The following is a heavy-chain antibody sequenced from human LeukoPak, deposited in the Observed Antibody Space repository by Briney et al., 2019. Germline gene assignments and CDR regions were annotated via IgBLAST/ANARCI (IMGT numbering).Heavy chain of an antibody. CDR1: GGSISSGSYY. Sequence: PSETLSLTCTVSGGSISSGSYYWSWIRQPAGKGLEWIGRIYTSGSTNYNPSLKSRVTISVDTSKNQFSLKLSSVTAADTAVYYCARGTWLTPYFDYWGQGTLVTVSS. V-gene: IGHV4-61*02. CDR3: ARGTWLTPYFDY. CDR2: IYTSGST. D-gene: IGHD5-12*01. J-gene: IGHJ4*02.